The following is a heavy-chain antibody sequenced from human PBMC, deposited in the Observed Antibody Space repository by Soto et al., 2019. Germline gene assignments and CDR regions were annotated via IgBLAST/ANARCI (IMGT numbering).Heavy chain of an antibody. Sequence: GSVRLSCEASVLTFTHRMSWVRQAPGKGLEWVSCISYSSNFKHFADSVQGRFTISRDNTLRSVYLQMDSLRAEDTAVYYCARGAPSCNSVACYGTRGMDVRGPGTTVTLSS. CDR1: VLTFTHR. J-gene: IGHJ6*02. CDR2: ISYSSNFK. CDR3: ARGAPSCNSVACYGTRGMDV. V-gene: IGHV3-21*01. D-gene: IGHD3-16*01.